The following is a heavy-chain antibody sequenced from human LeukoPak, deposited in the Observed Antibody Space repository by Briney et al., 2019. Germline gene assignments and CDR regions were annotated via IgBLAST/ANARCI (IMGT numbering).Heavy chain of an antibody. D-gene: IGHD3-22*01. Sequence: SEPLSLTCAVYGGSFSGYYWSWIRQPTGKGLEWIGEINHSGSTNYSPSLKSRVTISVDTSKNQFSLKLSSVTAADTAVYYCARRLLGDSKKFDPWGQGTLVTVSS. CDR2: INHSGST. CDR3: ARRLLGDSKKFDP. V-gene: IGHV4-34*01. J-gene: IGHJ5*02. CDR1: GGSFSGYY.